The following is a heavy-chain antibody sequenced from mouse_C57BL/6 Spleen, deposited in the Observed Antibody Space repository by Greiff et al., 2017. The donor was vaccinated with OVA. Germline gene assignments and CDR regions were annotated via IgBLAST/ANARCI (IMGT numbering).Heavy chain of an antibody. CDR3: TRPYYSNYGLFDY. Sequence: VQLQQSGTVLARPGASVKMSCKTSGYTFTSYWMHWVKQRPGQGLEWIGAIYPGNSDTSYNQKFKGKAKLTAVTSASTAYMELSSLTNEDSAVYYCTRPYYSNYGLFDYWGQGTTLTVSS. D-gene: IGHD2-5*01. CDR2: IYPGNSDT. V-gene: IGHV1-5*01. CDR1: GYTFTSYW. J-gene: IGHJ2*01.